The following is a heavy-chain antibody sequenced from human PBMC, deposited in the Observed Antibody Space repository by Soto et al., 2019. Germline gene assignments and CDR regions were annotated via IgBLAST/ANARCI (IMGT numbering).Heavy chain of an antibody. V-gene: IGHV3-11*06. CDR1: GFTFSDYY. CDR3: ARDRGIETIMVMPNDY. J-gene: IGHJ4*01. Sequence: PGGSLRLSCAASGFTFSDYYMSWIRQAPAKGLEWVSYISGTSDYTNFADSVKGRFTISRDNAKNSLYLQMDSLRAEDTAVYYCARDRGIETIMVMPNDYWGPVTPVTASS. CDR2: ISGTSDYT. D-gene: IGHD5-18*01.